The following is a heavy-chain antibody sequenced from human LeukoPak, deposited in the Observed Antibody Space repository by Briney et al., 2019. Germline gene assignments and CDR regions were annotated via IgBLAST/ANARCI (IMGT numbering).Heavy chain of an antibody. V-gene: IGHV3-21*01. Sequence: GGSLRLSCAASGFTFDDYAMHWVRQAPGKGLEWVSSISSSSSYIYYADSVKGRFTISRDNAKNSLYLQMNSLRAEDTAVYYCARDLDLYYFDYWGQGTLVTVSS. CDR3: ARDLDLYYFDY. J-gene: IGHJ4*02. CDR1: GFTFDDYA. D-gene: IGHD3-3*01. CDR2: ISSSSSYI.